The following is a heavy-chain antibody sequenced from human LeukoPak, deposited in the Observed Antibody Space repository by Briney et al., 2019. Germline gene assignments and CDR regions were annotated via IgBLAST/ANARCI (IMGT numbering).Heavy chain of an antibody. V-gene: IGHV3-33*06. Sequence: GGSLRLSCAASGFTFSSYGMHWVRQAPGKGLEWVAVIWYDGSNKYYADSVKGRFTTSRDNPKNTLYLQMNSLRAEDTAVYYCAKDKGGAGAFDYWGQGTLVTVSS. CDR3: AKDKGGAGAFDY. CDR1: GFTFSSYG. CDR2: IWYDGSNK. J-gene: IGHJ4*02. D-gene: IGHD4/OR15-4a*01.